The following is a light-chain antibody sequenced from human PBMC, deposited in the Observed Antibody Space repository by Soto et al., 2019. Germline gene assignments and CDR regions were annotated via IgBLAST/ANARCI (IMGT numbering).Light chain of an antibody. Sequence: DIQMTQSPSSLSASVGDRVTITCQASQDIGNNLNWYQQKPGKAPKLLIYDASNLETGVPSRFSGSGSGTDFIFTISSLQPEDIATYYCQHYDNLPALTFGGGTRVEIK. J-gene: IGKJ4*01. CDR2: DAS. CDR3: QHYDNLPALT. CDR1: QDIGNN. V-gene: IGKV1-33*01.